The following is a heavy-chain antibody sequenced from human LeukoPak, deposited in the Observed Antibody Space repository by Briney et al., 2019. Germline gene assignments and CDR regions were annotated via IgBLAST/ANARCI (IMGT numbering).Heavy chain of an antibody. CDR2: ISAYNGNT. D-gene: IGHD6-13*01. Sequence: ASVKVSCKASGYTFTSYGISWVRQAPGQGLECMVWISAYNGNTNYAQKLQGRVTMTTDTSTSTAYMELRSLRSDDTAVYYCARLFSGYSSSWENWFDPWGQGTLVTVSS. CDR3: ARLFSGYSSSWENWFDP. CDR1: GYTFTSYG. J-gene: IGHJ5*02. V-gene: IGHV1-18*01.